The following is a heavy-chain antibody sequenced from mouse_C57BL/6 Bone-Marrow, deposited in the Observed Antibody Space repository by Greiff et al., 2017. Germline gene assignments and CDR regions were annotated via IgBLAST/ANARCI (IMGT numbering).Heavy chain of an antibody. CDR3: ARGYRSGSSWYFDV. D-gene: IGHD1-1*01. J-gene: IGHJ1*03. V-gene: IGHV1-54*01. CDR1: GYAFTNYL. CDR2: INPGSGGT. Sequence: VQLQQSGAELVRPGTSVKVSCKASGYAFTNYLIEWVKQRPGQGLEWIGVINPGSGGTNYNEKFKGKATLTAAKSSSTAYMQLSSLTSEDSAVYFCARGYRSGSSWYFDVWGTGTTVTVSS.